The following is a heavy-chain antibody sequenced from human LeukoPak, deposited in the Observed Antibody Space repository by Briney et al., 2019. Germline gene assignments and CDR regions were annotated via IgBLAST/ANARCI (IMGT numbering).Heavy chain of an antibody. CDR2: IKQDGGQI. Sequence: GGSLRLSCAASEFTFSSYWMSWVRQAPGKGLEWVANIKQDGGQIYYLESVKGRFTVSRDNAKNSLYLQMNSLRAEDTAVYYCARLGARQMLEYWGQGALVTVSS. J-gene: IGHJ4*02. CDR1: EFTFSSYW. CDR3: ARLGARQMLEY. D-gene: IGHD4-17*01. V-gene: IGHV3-7*01.